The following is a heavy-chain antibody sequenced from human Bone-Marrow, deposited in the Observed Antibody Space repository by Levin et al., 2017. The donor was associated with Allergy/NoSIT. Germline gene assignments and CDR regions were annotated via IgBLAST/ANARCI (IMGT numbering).Heavy chain of an antibody. D-gene: IGHD6-19*01. CDR2: IYNSGST. CDR3: AGGRQRLAFDY. V-gene: IGHV4-59*01. Sequence: SETLSLTCAVSGGSISSYYWSWVRQPPGKELEWIGCIYNSGSTQYDPSLKNRVTISIDTSKNQLSLNLISVTATDTAMYYCAGGRQRLAFDYWGQGVLVTVSS. J-gene: IGHJ4*02. CDR1: GGSISSYY.